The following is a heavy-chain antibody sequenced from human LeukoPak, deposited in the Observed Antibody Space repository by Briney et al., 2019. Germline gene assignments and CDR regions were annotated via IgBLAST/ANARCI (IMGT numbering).Heavy chain of an antibody. CDR3: ARQVGTASSHDFGH. Sequence: ASVKVSCKASGYTFTTYVLSWVRQAPGQGFEWMGFINTYTRNPTYAQGFTGRFVFSLDTSVSTAYLQISNLKAEDTAVYYCARQVGTASSHDFGHWGHGTLVTVSS. CDR2: INTYTRNP. D-gene: IGHD2-21*02. CDR1: GYTFTTYV. J-gene: IGHJ4*01. V-gene: IGHV7-4-1*02.